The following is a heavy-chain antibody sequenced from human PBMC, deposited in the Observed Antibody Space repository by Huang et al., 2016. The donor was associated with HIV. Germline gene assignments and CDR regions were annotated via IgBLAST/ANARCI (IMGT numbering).Heavy chain of an antibody. Sequence: EVQLVESGGGLVQPGGSLRLSCAASGFSISSYWMHWVRQAPGKGRGWVSRINRDGSRTSDADSVKGRFTISRDNAKNTLYLQMNSLRAEDTAVYYCARDPRIQSWLNFFDYWGQGTLVSVSS. V-gene: IGHV3-74*01. D-gene: IGHD3-22*01. CDR2: INRDGSRT. J-gene: IGHJ4*02. CDR1: GFSISSYW. CDR3: ARDPRIQSWLNFFDY.